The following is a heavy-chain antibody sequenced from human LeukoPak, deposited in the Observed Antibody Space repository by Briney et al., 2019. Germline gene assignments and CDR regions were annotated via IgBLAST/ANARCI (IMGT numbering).Heavy chain of an antibody. CDR1: GYDFSVYY. CDR3: VRENWHYDY. J-gene: IGHJ4*02. D-gene: IGHD1-7*01. CDR2: IYPNSGAT. V-gene: IGHV1-2*02. Sequence: ASVKVSCKASGYDFSVYYIHWVRQAPGQGLEWMGWIYPNSGATNYAQKFQGRVTMTRDTSVSTTYMELSRLTFDDTAIYYCVRENWHYDYWGQGTLATVSS.